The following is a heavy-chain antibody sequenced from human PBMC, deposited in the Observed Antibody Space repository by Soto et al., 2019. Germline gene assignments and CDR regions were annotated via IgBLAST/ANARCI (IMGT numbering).Heavy chain of an antibody. D-gene: IGHD3-3*01. Sequence: GGSLRLSCAASGFTFSSYGMHWVRQAPGKGLEWVAVISYDGSNKYYADSVKGRFTISRDNSKNTLYLQMNSLRAEDTAVYYCAKSPTIFGVVIQSEDAFDIWGQGTMVTVSS. CDR3: AKSPTIFGVVIQSEDAFDI. CDR1: GFTFSSYG. CDR2: ISYDGSNK. V-gene: IGHV3-30*18. J-gene: IGHJ3*02.